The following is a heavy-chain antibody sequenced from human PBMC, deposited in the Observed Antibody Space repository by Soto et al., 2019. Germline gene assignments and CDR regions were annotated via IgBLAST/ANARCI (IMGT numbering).Heavy chain of an antibody. CDR2: INPSGGST. V-gene: IGHV1-46*01. J-gene: IGHJ5*02. CDR3: ASLTSSIAAAGTSIWFDP. Sequence: ASVKVSCKASGYTFTSYYMHWVRQAPGQGLEWMGIINPSGGSTSYAQKFQGRVTMTRDTSTSTVYMELSSLRSEDTAVYYCASLTSSIAAAGTSIWFDPWGQGTLVTVSS. CDR1: GYTFTSYY. D-gene: IGHD6-13*01.